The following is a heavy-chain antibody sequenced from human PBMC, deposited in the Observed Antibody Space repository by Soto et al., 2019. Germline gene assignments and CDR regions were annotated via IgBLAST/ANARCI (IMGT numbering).Heavy chain of an antibody. CDR1: GGTFSSYT. CDR2: IIPILGIA. J-gene: IGHJ4*02. D-gene: IGHD4-17*01. V-gene: IGHV1-69*08. CDR3: ARDNGDYGFDY. Sequence: QVQLVQSGAEVKKPGSSVKVSCKASGGTFSSYTISWVRQAPGQGLEWMGSIIPILGIANYAQKVQGRVTITADKSTSTAYMELSSLRAEDTAVYYCARDNGDYGFDYWGQGTLVTVSS.